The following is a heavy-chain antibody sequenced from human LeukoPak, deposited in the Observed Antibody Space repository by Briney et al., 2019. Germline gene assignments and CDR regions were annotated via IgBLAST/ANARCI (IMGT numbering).Heavy chain of an antibody. D-gene: IGHD6-6*01. CDR1: GFTFNNYW. CDR2: IKQDASVK. V-gene: IGHV3-7*01. J-gene: IGHJ4*02. Sequence: GVLRLSCAASGFTFNNYWMSWVRQAPGKGLEWVANIKQDASVKYYVDSVKGRFTISRDNAKHSLYLQMNSLRAEDTAVYYCARIGYSSSSNDYWGQGTLVIVSS. CDR3: ARIGYSSSSNDY.